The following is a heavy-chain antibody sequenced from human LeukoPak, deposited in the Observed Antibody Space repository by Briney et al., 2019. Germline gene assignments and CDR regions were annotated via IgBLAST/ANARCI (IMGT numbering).Heavy chain of an antibody. D-gene: IGHD1-26*01. CDR2: ISYDGSNK. CDR1: GFTFSSYA. J-gene: IGHJ5*02. Sequence: GGSLRLSCAASGFTFSSYAMHWVRQAPGKGLEWVAVISYDGSNKYYADSVKGRFTISRDNSKNTLYLQMNSLRAEDTAVYYCARLEVGATNPNWFDPWGQGTLVTVSS. CDR3: ARLEVGATNPNWFDP. V-gene: IGHV3-30-3*01.